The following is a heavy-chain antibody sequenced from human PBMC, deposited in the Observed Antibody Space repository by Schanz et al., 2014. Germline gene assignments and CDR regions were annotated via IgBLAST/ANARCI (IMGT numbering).Heavy chain of an antibody. CDR3: ARVPRRVTTRGGGSRYYFDY. CDR2: IDADGNST. Sequence: EVQLVESGGGLVQPGGSLRLSCAASGFTFSNYWIHWVRQAPGKGLVWVSRIDADGNSTSYADSVKGRFTISRDNATTTPSLHLNSLSAEDTAVYYCARVPRRVTTRGGGSRYYFDYWGQGTLVTVSS. V-gene: IGHV3-74*01. J-gene: IGHJ4*02. CDR1: GFTFSNYW. D-gene: IGHD4-17*01.